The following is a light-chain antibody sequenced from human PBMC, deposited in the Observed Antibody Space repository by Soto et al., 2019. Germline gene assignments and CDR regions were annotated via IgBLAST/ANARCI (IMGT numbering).Light chain of an antibody. CDR1: QSVSSN. CDR3: QQYGSSPALFT. CDR2: GAS. V-gene: IGKV3-20*01. J-gene: IGKJ3*01. Sequence: EIVLTQSPGTLSLSPGERATLSCRASQSVSSNLAWYQQKPGQAPRLLIYGASSRATGIPDRFSGSGSGTEFTLTISRLEPEDFAVYYCQQYGSSPALFTFGPGTKVDI.